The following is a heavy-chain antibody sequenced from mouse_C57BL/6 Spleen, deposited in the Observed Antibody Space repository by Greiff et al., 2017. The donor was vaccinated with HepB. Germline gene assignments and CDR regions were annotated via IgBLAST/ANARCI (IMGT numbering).Heavy chain of an antibody. J-gene: IGHJ2*01. V-gene: IGHV1-64*01. D-gene: IGHD1-1*01. CDR2: IHPNSGST. CDR1: GYTFTSYW. Sequence: QVHVKQPGAELVKPGASVKLSCKASGYTFTSYWMHWVKQRPGQGLEWIGMIHPNSGSTNYNEKFKSKATLTVDKSSSTAYMQLSSLTSEDSAVYYCASLYYGSSPFGYWGQGTTLTVSS. CDR3: ASLYYGSSPFGY.